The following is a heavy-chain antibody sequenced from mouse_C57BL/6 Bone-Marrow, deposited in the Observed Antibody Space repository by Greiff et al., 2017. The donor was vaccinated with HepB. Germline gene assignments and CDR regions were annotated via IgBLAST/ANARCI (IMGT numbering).Heavy chain of an antibody. D-gene: IGHD3-1*01. CDR2: IHPNSGST. CDR1: GYTFTSYW. Sequence: QVQLKQSGAELVKPGASVKLSCKASGYTFTSYWMHWVKQRPGQGLEWIGMIHPNSGSTNYNEKFKSKATLTVDKSSSTAYMQLSSLTSEDSAVYYCARWGHLFAYWGQGTLVTVSA. J-gene: IGHJ3*01. CDR3: ARWGHLFAY. V-gene: IGHV1-64*01.